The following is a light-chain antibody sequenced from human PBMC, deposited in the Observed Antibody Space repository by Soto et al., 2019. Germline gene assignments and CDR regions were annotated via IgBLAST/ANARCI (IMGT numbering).Light chain of an antibody. CDR2: DVS. Sequence: QSALTQPRSVSGSPGQSVTISCTGTSSDVGGYNYVSWYQQHPGKAPKLMIYDVSKRPSGVPDRFSGSKSGNTASLTISGLQPEEEADNYCCSYAGSYTYVFGTGTKLTVL. CDR3: CSYAGSYTYV. J-gene: IGLJ1*01. V-gene: IGLV2-11*01. CDR1: SSDVGGYNY.